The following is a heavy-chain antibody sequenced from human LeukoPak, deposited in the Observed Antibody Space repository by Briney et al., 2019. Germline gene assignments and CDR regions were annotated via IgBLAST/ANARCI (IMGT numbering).Heavy chain of an antibody. CDR3: ARDGSNWNDVYFDY. J-gene: IGHJ4*02. Sequence: HPGGSLRLSCAASGFTFSSYWMSWVRQAPGKGLEWVANIKQDGSEKYYVDSVKGRFTISRDNAKNSLYLQMNSLRAEDTAVYYCARDGSNWNDVYFDYWGQGTLVTVSS. D-gene: IGHD1-1*01. CDR1: GFTFSSYW. V-gene: IGHV3-7*01. CDR2: IKQDGSEK.